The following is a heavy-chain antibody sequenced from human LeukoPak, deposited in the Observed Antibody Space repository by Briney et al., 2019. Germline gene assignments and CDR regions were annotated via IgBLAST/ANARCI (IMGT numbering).Heavy chain of an antibody. V-gene: IGHV3-23*01. D-gene: IGHD2-15*01. J-gene: IGHJ4*02. Sequence: GGSPRLSCAASGFSFSTNAMSWVRQAPGKGLEWVSAISGPGSSTYYADSVKGRFSISRDTSKNTLYLQMNSLRPEDTAVYYCAKVRVGTAHFDYWGQGTLVTVSS. CDR1: GFSFSTNA. CDR3: AKVRVGTAHFDY. CDR2: ISGPGSST.